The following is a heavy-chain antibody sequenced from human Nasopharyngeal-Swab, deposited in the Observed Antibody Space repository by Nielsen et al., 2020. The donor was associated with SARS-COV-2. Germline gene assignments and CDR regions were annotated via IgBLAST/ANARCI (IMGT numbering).Heavy chain of an antibody. D-gene: IGHD2-15*01. CDR3: AKAGLYSLDT. CDR2: IFETGSA. CDR1: GDSVSNYMW. J-gene: IGHJ4*02. V-gene: IGHV4-4*02. Sequence: SETLSLTCGVSGDSVSNYMWWTWVRPSPGGGLEWIGEIFETGSANYNPSLQSRVTMSIDRSNNRFSLDLTSMTAADTAIYYCAKAGLYSLDTWGQGILVTVSS.